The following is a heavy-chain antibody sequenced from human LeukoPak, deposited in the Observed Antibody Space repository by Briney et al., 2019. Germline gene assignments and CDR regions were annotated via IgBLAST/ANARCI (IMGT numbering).Heavy chain of an antibody. J-gene: IGHJ4*02. CDR2: INHSGST. CDR3: ARERGKAARWAFDY. Sequence: SETLSLACTVSGGSISSSSYYWGWIRQPPGKGLEWIGEINHSGSTNYNPSLKSRVTISVDTSKNQFSLKLSSVTAADTAVYYCARERGKAARWAFDYWGQGTLVTVSS. D-gene: IGHD2-15*01. V-gene: IGHV4-39*07. CDR1: GGSISSSSYY.